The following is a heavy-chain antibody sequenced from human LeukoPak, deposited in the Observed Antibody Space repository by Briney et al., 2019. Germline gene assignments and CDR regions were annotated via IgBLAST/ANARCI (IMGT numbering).Heavy chain of an antibody. CDR3: AKDSSADDSSGYSYYFDY. D-gene: IGHD3-22*01. J-gene: IGHJ4*02. Sequence: GGSLRLSCAASGFPFSSYVMSWVRQAPGKGLEWVSVISGSGGSINYADSVKGRFTISRDNSKNTLYLQMNSLRAEDTAVYYCAKDSSADDSSGYSYYFDYWGQGTLVTVSS. V-gene: IGHV3-23*01. CDR2: ISGSGGSI. CDR1: GFPFSSYV.